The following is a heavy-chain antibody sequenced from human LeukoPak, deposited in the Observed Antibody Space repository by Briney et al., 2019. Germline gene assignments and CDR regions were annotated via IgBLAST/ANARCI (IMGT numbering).Heavy chain of an antibody. D-gene: IGHD6-6*01. V-gene: IGHV4-59*01. CDR2: FYYSGST. CDR1: GGSFSSYY. Sequence: PSETLSLTCTVLGGSFSSYYWSWIRQPPGKGLEWIGYFYYSGSTNYNPSLKSRVTISVDTSKNQFSLKLSSVTAADTAVYYCARVVRTSLYYYYYMDVWGKGTTVTVSS. J-gene: IGHJ6*03. CDR3: ARVVRTSLYYYYYMDV.